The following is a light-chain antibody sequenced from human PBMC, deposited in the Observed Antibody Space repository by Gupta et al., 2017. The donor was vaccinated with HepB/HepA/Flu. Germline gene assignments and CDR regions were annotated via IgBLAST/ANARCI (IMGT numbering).Light chain of an antibody. Sequence: DIQMTQSPSTLSASVGDRVTITCRASQSISSWLAWYQQKPGKAPKLLIYNASSLESGVPARFSGSGSGTEFTLTISSLQPDDFATYYCQQHNSHSITFGQGTKVEIK. V-gene: IGKV1-5*03. CDR1: QSISSW. CDR3: QQHNSHSIT. J-gene: IGKJ1*01. CDR2: NAS.